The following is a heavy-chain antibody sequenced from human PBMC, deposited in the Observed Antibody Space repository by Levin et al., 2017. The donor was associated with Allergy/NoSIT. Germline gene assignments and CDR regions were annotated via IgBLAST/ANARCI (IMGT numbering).Heavy chain of an antibody. CDR2: VSGSGGSK. Sequence: GGSLRLSCAGSGFSFSNYAMNWVRQAPGKGLEWVSGVSGSGGSKDYAESVKGRFAISRDNSKDTVYLQMNSLRAEDTAVYYCAKVNRGLYDGAFDYWGQGTLVIVSS. CDR3: AKVNRGLYDGAFDY. D-gene: IGHD3-22*01. V-gene: IGHV3-23*01. CDR1: GFSFSNYA. J-gene: IGHJ4*02.